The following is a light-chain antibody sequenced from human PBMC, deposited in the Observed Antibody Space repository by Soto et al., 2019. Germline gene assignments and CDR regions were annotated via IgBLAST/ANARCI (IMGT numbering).Light chain of an antibody. CDR1: QRGSCY. CDR2: DAS. CDR3: QQRRVSGVT. Sequence: IVVTQAPATLSFAPGERATLSCRASQRGSCYLSWYQHKPCQAPRLLIYDASNRATGIPARFSGSGSGTDFTPNISSLKPQDCAVYYCQQRRVSGVTFGQGTRLDIK. J-gene: IGKJ5*01. V-gene: IGKV3-11*01.